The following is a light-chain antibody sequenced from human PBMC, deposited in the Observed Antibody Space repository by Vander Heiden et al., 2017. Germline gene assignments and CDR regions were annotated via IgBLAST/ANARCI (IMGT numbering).Light chain of an antibody. CDR2: DVS. V-gene: IGLV2-14*03. J-gene: IGLJ2*01. CDR1: SSEVGGYNY. Sequence: QSALTQPASVSGSPRQSITISCTVSSSEVGGYNYASWYQQHPGKAPKLMIYDVSNRPSGVSNRFSGSKSGNTASLTISGLQAEDEADYYCSSYTSSSTLGVFGGGTKLTVL. CDR3: SSYTSSSTLGV.